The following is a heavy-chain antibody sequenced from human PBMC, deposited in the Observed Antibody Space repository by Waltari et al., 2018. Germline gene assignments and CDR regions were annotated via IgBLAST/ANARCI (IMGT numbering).Heavy chain of an antibody. CDR3: ARDRVEYSSSSYDF. D-gene: IGHD6-6*01. V-gene: IGHV3-23*01. J-gene: IGHJ4*02. CDR1: GFTFSSYA. CDR2: VSATGVTT. Sequence: EVQLLESGGGLLQPGGSLRLSCPASGFTFSSYAMSWVRPAPGKGLQWVSVVSATGVTTYYARSVEGRSIISRDNSKNTVYLQINSLRADDSALYYCARDRVEYSSSSYDFWGQGTPVTVSS.